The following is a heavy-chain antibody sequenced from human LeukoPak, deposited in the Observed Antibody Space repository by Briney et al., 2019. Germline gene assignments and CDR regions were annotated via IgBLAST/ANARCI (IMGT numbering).Heavy chain of an antibody. CDR3: ARSGGYSSSWSL. Sequence: SETLSLTCTVSGGSISSGGYYWSWIRQHPGKGLEWIGYIYYSGSTYYNPSLKSRVTISVDTSKNQFSLKLNSVTAADTVVYYCARSGGYSSSWSLWGQGTLVSVSS. CDR2: IYYSGST. V-gene: IGHV4-31*03. D-gene: IGHD6-13*01. J-gene: IGHJ4*02. CDR1: GGSISSGGYY.